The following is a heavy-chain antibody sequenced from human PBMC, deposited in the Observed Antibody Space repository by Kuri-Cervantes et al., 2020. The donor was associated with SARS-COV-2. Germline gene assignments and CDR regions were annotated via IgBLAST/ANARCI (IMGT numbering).Heavy chain of an antibody. CDR3: ARDSVSGYPYWYFDL. D-gene: IGHD3-22*01. CDR2: ISYDGSNK. Sequence: GESLKISCAASGFTFSSYAMHWVRQAPGKGLEWVAVISYDGSNKYYADSVKGRFTISRDNSKNTLYLQRNSLRAEDTAVYYCARDSVSGYPYWYFDLWGRGTLVTVSS. J-gene: IGHJ2*01. V-gene: IGHV3-30-3*01. CDR1: GFTFSSYA.